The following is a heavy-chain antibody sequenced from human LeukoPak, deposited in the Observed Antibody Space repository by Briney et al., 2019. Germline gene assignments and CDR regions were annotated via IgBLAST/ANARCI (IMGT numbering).Heavy chain of an antibody. J-gene: IGHJ4*02. CDR3: ARRRKYCSSPSCYSADGFDY. V-gene: IGHV1-2*06. CDR1: GNTFTGYY. D-gene: IGHD2-2*01. Sequence: ASVKVSCKASGNTFTGYYMHWVRQAPGQGLEWMGRINPNSGGTNYAQKFQGRVTMTRDTSISTAYMELSRLRSDDTAVYYCARRRKYCSSPSCYSADGFDYRGQGTLVTVSS. CDR2: INPNSGGT.